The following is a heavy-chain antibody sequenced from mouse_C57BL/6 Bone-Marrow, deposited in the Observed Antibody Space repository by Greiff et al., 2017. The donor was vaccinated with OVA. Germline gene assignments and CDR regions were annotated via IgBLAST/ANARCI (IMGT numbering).Heavy chain of an antibody. CDR3: TRGEITLVFAY. V-gene: IGHV1-15*01. Sequence: VQLQQSGAELVRPGASVTLSCKASGYTFTDYEMHWVKQTPVHGLEWIGAIDPETGGTAYNQKFKGKAILTADKSSSPAYMELRSLTSEDSAVYYCTRGEITLVFAYWGQGTLVTVSA. D-gene: IGHD1-3*01. CDR2: IDPETGGT. J-gene: IGHJ3*01. CDR1: GYTFTDYE.